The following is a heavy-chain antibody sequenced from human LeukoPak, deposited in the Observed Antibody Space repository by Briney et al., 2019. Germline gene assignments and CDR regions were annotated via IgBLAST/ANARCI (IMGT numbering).Heavy chain of an antibody. V-gene: IGHV4-39*07. CDR3: ARERKLQSEWFSYYYYYMDV. CDR1: GGSISSSSYY. D-gene: IGHD3-3*01. CDR2: IYYSGST. J-gene: IGHJ6*03. Sequence: PSETLSLTCTVSGGSISSSSYYWGWIRQPPGKGLEWIGSIYYSGSTYYNPSLKSRVTILVDTSKNQFSLKLSSVTAADTAVYYCARERKLQSEWFSYYYYYMDVWGKGTTVTVSS.